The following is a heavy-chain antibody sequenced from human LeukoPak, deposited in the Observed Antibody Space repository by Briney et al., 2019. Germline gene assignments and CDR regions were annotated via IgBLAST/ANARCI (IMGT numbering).Heavy chain of an antibody. V-gene: IGHV4-34*01. CDR3: ARSPSGYRFDS. CDR2: INHSGST. Sequence: SETLSLTCAVYGGSFSGYYWSWIRQPPGKGLEWIGEINHSGSTNYNPSPKSRVTISVDTSKKQFTLKLTSVTAADTAVYYCARSPSGYRFDSWGQGTLVTVSS. J-gene: IGHJ4*02. D-gene: IGHD3-22*01. CDR1: GGSFSGYY.